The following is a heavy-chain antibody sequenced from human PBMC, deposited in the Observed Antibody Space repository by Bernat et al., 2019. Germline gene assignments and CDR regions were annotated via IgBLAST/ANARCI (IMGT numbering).Heavy chain of an antibody. V-gene: IGHV3-74*01. D-gene: IGHD5-18*01. Sequence: EVQLVESGGGLVQPGGSLRLSCAASGFTFISYWLHWVRQAPGKGLVWVSRINSDGSSTSYADSVKGRFTISRDNAKNTLYLQMNSLRAEDTAVYYCTVDTAMVVKYYYYYMDVWGKGTTVTVSS. CDR2: INSDGSST. CDR1: GFTFISYW. CDR3: TVDTAMVVKYYYYYMDV. J-gene: IGHJ6*03.